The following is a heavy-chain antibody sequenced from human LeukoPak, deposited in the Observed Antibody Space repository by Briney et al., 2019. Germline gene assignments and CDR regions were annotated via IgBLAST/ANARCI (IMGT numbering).Heavy chain of an antibody. V-gene: IGHV5-51*01. D-gene: IGHD2-21*02. J-gene: IGHJ3*02. CDR1: GYSFTTYW. CDR3: ARQGLGGGDGSGAFDI. Sequence: GESLKISCKGSGYSFTTYWIGWVRQMPGKGLEWMGIIYPGDSDTRYSPSFQGQVTMTADKSIGTAYLQWSSLKASDTAMYYCARQGLGGGDGSGAFDIWGQRTMVTVSS. CDR2: IYPGDSDT.